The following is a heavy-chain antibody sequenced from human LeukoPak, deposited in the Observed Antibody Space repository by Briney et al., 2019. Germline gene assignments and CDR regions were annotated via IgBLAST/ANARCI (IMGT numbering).Heavy chain of an antibody. CDR1: GFPFSSYS. Sequence: GGSLRLFCEASGFPFSSYSMNWVRQAPGKGLEWVSYIRSSSTRIYYADSVKGRFTVSRDNAKNSMYLQMTSLRAEDTAVYYCARANKPADYEYYGLDVWGQGTTVTISS. CDR2: IRSSSTRI. V-gene: IGHV3-48*01. CDR3: ARANKPADYEYYGLDV. J-gene: IGHJ6*02. D-gene: IGHD1/OR15-1a*01.